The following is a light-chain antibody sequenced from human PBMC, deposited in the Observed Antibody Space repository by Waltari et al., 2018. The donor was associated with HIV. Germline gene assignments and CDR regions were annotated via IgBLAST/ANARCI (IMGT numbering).Light chain of an antibody. V-gene: IGLV2-8*01. CDR2: DVT. CDR1: TSDIRGNNY. J-gene: IGLJ1*01. CDR3: NSYAGSSKSYV. Sequence: HSALTQHPSASGSPGQYVTISCTGTTSDIRGNNYVSRYQQHQGEAPRLIIYDVTTRPSGVPDRCSGSKSGNTASLTVSGLQAEDEAENYCNSYAGSSKSYVFGTGTKVTVL.